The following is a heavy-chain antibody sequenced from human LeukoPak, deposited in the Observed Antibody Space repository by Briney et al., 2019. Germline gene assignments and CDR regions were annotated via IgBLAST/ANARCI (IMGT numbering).Heavy chain of an antibody. CDR2: ISSSRSYK. J-gene: IGHJ5*02. CDR3: AKDRAIVARATFDN. V-gene: IGHV3-21*04. D-gene: IGHD5-12*01. Sequence: GGSLRLSCAASGFTFSSYSMNWVRQAPGKGLEWVSSISSSRSYKYYADSVKGRFTISRDKSQNTLYLQMNSLAVDDTAIYYCAKDRAIVARATFDNWGRGTLATVS. CDR1: GFTFSSYS.